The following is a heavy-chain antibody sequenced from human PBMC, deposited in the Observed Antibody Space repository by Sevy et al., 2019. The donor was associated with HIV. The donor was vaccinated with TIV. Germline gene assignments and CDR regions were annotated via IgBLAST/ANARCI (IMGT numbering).Heavy chain of an antibody. V-gene: IGHV3-30*04. CDR3: AREGETSGHAGAFDI. D-gene: IGHD1-26*01. J-gene: IGHJ3*02. Sequence: GGSLRLSCSASGIYFRNSIFHWVRQAPGKGLEWVALMSFDGSIQYFGDSEMGRLTISRDDSKNTFYLQVNSLRVEDTAVYYCAREGETSGHAGAFDIWGQGTMVTVSS. CDR1: GIYFRNSI. CDR2: MSFDGSIQ.